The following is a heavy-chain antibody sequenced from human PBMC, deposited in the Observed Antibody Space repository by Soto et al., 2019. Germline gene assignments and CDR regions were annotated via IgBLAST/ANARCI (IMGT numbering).Heavy chain of an antibody. CDR2: IYTSGST. J-gene: IGHJ6*02. CDR3: ARDQRPTVTTTYYYYYGMDV. CDR1: GGSISSYY. V-gene: IGHV4-4*07. D-gene: IGHD4-17*01. Sequence: TSETLSLTCTVSGGSISSYYWSWIRQPAGKGLEWIGRIYTSGSTNYNPSLKSRVTMSVDTSKNQFSLKLSSVTAADTAVYYCARDQRPTVTTTYYYYYGMDVWGQGTTVTVSS.